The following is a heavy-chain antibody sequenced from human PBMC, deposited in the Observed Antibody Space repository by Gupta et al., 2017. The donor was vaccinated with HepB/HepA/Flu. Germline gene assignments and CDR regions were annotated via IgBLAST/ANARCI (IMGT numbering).Heavy chain of an antibody. D-gene: IGHD3/OR15-3a*01. V-gene: IGHV4-39*01. J-gene: IGHJ4*02. CDR2: MFYNENT. CDR3: ARGLAPWTGSSGEGPYYFQY. Sequence: QLQLQESGPGLLKPSATLSLTCSVSGGSITSRSDYWAWIRQPPGKGLEWIATMFYNENTYYKSSLRSRLTISRDTSKSQISLNLRSVTASDTAVYYWARGLAPWTGSSGEGPYYFQYWGQGILVTVSS. CDR1: GGSITSRSDY.